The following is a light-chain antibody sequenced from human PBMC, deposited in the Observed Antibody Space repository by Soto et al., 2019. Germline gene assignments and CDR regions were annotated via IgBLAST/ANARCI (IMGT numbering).Light chain of an antibody. CDR1: QSVSSSY. J-gene: IGKJ1*01. CDR2: GAS. Sequence: EIMLTQSPGTLSLSPGERATLSRRASQSVSSSYLAWYQQKPGQAPRLLIYGASSRATGIPDRFSGSGSGTDFTLTISRLEPEDFAVYYCQQYGSSHWTFGQGTKVEIK. CDR3: QQYGSSHWT. V-gene: IGKV3-20*01.